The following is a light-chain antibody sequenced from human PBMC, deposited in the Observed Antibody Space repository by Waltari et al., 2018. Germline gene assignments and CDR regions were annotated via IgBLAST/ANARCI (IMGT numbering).Light chain of an antibody. V-gene: IGLV1-44*01. J-gene: IGLJ3*02. Sequence: QSVLTQPPSASGTPGQRVTISCSGSRSKDGIKTVNWYQQLPGTAPKLLIYNTNPRPSVSPDLFSCSKSGTSASLAISGLQSEDEADYYCAAWDDSLDGNWVFGGGTKLTVL. CDR1: RSKDGIKT. CDR2: NTN. CDR3: AAWDDSLDGNWV.